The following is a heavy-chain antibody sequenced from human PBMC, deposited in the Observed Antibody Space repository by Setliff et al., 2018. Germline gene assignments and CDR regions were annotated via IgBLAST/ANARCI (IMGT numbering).Heavy chain of an antibody. D-gene: IGHD4-17*01. CDR3: ARDVDYGFFDY. CDR2: INQDGSEK. V-gene: IGHV3-7*01. Sequence: GSLRLSCAASGFSFSDNYMSWIRQAPGKGLEWAANINQDGSEKDYVDSVKGRFTISRDNAKNSVYLQMDALRAEDTAVYYCARDVDYGFFDYWGQGALVTVSS. J-gene: IGHJ4*02. CDR1: GFSFSDNY.